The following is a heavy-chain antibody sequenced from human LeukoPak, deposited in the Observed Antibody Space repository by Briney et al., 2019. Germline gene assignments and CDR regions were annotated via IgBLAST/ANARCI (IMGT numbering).Heavy chain of an antibody. J-gene: IGHJ4*02. D-gene: IGHD6-13*01. Sequence: SETLSLTCTVSGGSISSSTYYWGWIRQPPGEGLEWIGSLYYGVSTHYNPSLKSPLTISVNTSKNQFSLKLSSVTAADTAVYYCASLYSNSWVDYWSQGTLVTVSS. CDR3: ASLYSNSWVDY. CDR1: GGSISSSTYY. V-gene: IGHV4-39*01. CDR2: LYYGVST.